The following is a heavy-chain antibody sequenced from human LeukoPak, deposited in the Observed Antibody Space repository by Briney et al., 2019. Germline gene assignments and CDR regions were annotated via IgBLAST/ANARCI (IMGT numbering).Heavy chain of an antibody. D-gene: IGHD3-10*01. CDR3: AREISRANSNSGSYGVDV. J-gene: IGHJ6*02. CDR1: GGTFSSYA. V-gene: IGHV1-69*05. Sequence: SVKVSCKASGGTFSSYAISWVRQAPGQGLEWMGGIIPIFGTANYAQKFQGRVTITTDESTSTAYMELSSLRSEDTAVYYCAREISRANSNSGSYGVDVWGQGTTVTVSS. CDR2: IIPIFGTA.